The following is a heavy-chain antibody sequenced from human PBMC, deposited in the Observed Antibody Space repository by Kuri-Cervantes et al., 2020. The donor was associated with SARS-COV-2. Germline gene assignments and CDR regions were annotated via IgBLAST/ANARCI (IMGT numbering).Heavy chain of an antibody. V-gene: IGHV3-21*01. J-gene: IGHJ4*02. CDR1: GFTFSSYS. CDR3: ARGGYSSSWYSDY. D-gene: IGHD6-13*01. CDR2: ISSSSSYI. Sequence: GESLKISCAASGFTFSSYSMNWVRQAPGKGLEWVSSISSSSSYIYYADSVKDRFTISRDNAKNSLYLQMNSLRAEDTAVYYCARGGYSSSWYSDYWGQGTLVTVSS.